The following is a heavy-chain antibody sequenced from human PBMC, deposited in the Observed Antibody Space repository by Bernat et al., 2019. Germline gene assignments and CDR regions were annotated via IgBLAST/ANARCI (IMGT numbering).Heavy chain of an antibody. CDR3: TTTCSSTSCYFFQLGV. V-gene: IGHV3-15*07. CDR2: IKSKTDGGTA. J-gene: IGHJ6*02. Sequence: EVQLVGSGGGLVKPGGSLRLSCTASGFTFSNAWMNWVRQAPGKGLEWVGLIKSKTDGGTADYAAPVKGKFTISRDDSKNTLYLQMNSLETEETAVYYCTTTCSSTSCYFFQLGVWGQGTTVTVSS. D-gene: IGHD2-2*01. CDR1: GFTFSNAW.